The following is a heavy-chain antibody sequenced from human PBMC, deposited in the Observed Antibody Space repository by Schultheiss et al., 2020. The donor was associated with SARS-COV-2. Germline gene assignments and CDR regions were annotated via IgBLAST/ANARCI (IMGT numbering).Heavy chain of an antibody. Sequence: GGSLRLSCAASGFTFSRYNMNWVRQAPGKGLEWVAVISYDGSNKYYADSVKGRFTISRDNSKNTLYLQMNSLRAEDTAVYYCARGAWGDYGDYWGQGTLVTVSS. CDR1: GFTFSRYN. J-gene: IGHJ4*02. CDR3: ARGAWGDYGDY. D-gene: IGHD4-17*01. CDR2: ISYDGSNK. V-gene: IGHV3-30*04.